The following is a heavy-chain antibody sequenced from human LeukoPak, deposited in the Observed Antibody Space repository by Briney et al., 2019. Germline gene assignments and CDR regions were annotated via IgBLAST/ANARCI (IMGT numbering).Heavy chain of an antibody. Sequence: SETLSLTCTVSGYSISSGYYWGWIRQPPGKGLEWIGNIYHSGSTYYNPSLKSRVTISVDTSKNHFSLRLSSVTAADAAVYYCARTFWFGYYDSSGLNAFNIWGQGTMVTVSS. CDR1: GYSISSGYY. J-gene: IGHJ3*02. V-gene: IGHV4-38-2*02. CDR2: IYHSGST. D-gene: IGHD3-22*01. CDR3: ARTFWFGYYDSSGLNAFNI.